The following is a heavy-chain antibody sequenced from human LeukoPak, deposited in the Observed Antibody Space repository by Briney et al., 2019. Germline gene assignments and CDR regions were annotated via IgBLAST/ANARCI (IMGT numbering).Heavy chain of an antibody. V-gene: IGHV4-59*01. CDR2: IYYTGTT. CDR1: GGSISSYY. J-gene: IGHJ4*02. D-gene: IGHD5-12*01. CDR3: ARWTYTGYERVFDY. Sequence: PSETLSLTCTVSGGSISSYYWTWIRQPPGKGLEWIGYIYYTGTTKYSPSLESRVTLSVDTSRNQFSLKLSSVTAADTAVYYCARWTYTGYERVFDYWGQGTLVTVSS.